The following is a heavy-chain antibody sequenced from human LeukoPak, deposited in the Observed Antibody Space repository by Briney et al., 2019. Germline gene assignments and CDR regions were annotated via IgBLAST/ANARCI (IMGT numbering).Heavy chain of an antibody. J-gene: IGHJ4*02. Sequence: PSETLSLTCTVSGGSISTHYWSWIRQPPGKGLEWIGYIYYSGSTNYNPSLKSRVTISVDTSKNQFSLKLSSVTAADTAVYYCARGSGYYDSSGYYPLFDYWGQGTLVTVSS. CDR1: GGSISTHY. CDR2: IYYSGST. D-gene: IGHD3-22*01. V-gene: IGHV4-59*11. CDR3: ARGSGYYDSSGYYPLFDY.